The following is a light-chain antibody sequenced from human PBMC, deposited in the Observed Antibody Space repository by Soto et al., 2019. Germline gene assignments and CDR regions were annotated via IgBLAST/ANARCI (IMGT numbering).Light chain of an antibody. J-gene: IGLJ2*01. CDR3: QAYDADCVI. V-gene: IGLV6-57*04. CDR2: EDK. Sequence: FMLTQEQSVSECPGKTVTISCTRSSGSIANNYVQWYQQRPGSAPTTVIYEDKLRPSGGPGRFSGSTDASSNSASLTISGLQTEDEADYYCQAYDADCVICGGGSKVTVL. CDR1: SGSIANNY.